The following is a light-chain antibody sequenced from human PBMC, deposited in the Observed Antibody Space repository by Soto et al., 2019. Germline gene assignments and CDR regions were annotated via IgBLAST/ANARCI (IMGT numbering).Light chain of an antibody. CDR2: GAS. V-gene: IGKV3-20*01. Sequence: EIVLTQSPGTLSLSPGERATLSCSASQSVSSSYLAWYQQKPGQAPRLLIYGASSRATGIPDRFSGSGSGTDFTLTISRREPEDFAVYYGQQYGSSPMYTFGQGTKLEIK. CDR1: QSVSSSY. CDR3: QQYGSSPMYT. J-gene: IGKJ2*01.